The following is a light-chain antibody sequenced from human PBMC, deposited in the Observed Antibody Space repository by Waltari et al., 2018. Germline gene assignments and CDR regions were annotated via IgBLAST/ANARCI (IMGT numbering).Light chain of an antibody. Sequence: QAVVTQEPSLTVSPGGTVTLTCGSSTGAVTSGSYPNWFQQKPGQPPRPLIYSTSNKHSWIPARVSGTLLGGKAALTVSGVQPYDEAEYYCLLYYGDALWVFGGGTKVTVL. CDR2: STS. CDR1: TGAVTSGSY. J-gene: IGLJ3*02. V-gene: IGLV7-43*01. CDR3: LLYYGDALWV.